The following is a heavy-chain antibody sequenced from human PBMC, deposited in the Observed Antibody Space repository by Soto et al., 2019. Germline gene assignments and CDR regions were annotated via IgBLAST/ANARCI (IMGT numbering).Heavy chain of an antibody. CDR3: ARHYCIRTSCYDYYYYSMDV. Sequence: QVQLVQSGAEVKKPGSSVKVSCKTSGGTFSSYAISWVRQAPGQGLEWMGGIIPIFDTANYAQKFQGRVTIAADEATSTAYMELSSRRSEDTAVYYCARHYCIRTSCYDYYYYSMDVWGQGTTVTVSS. J-gene: IGHJ6*02. CDR2: IIPIFDTA. CDR1: GGTFSSYA. V-gene: IGHV1-69*12. D-gene: IGHD2-2*01.